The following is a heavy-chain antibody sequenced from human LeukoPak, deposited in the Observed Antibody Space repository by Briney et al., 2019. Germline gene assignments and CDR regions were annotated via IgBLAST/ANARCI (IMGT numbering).Heavy chain of an antibody. V-gene: IGHV3-48*03. CDR2: ISSSGSTI. J-gene: IGHJ4*02. CDR1: GFTFSSYE. D-gene: IGHD5-24*01. CDR3: AKGLQWLPYY. Sequence: GALRLSCAASGFTFSSYEMNWVRQAPGKGLEWVSYISSSGSTIYYADSVKGRFTISRDNSKNSLYLQMNSLRTEDTALYYCAKGLQWLPYYWGQGTLVTVSS.